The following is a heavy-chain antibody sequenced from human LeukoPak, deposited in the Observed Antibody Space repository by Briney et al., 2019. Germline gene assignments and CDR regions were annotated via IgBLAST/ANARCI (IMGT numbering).Heavy chain of an antibody. CDR3: ARVGCSGGSCYRLRYYMDV. CDR2: INPSGGST. CDR1: GYTFTSYY. D-gene: IGHD2-15*01. Sequence: ASVKVSCKASGYTFTSYYMHWVRQAPGQGLEWMGIINPSGGSTSYAQKFQGRVTMTRDMSTSTDYLELSSLRSEDTAVYYCARVGCSGGSCYRLRYYMDVWGKGTTVTVSS. J-gene: IGHJ6*03. V-gene: IGHV1-46*01.